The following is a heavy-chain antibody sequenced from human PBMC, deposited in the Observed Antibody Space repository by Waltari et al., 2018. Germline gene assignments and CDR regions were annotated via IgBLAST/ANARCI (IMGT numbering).Heavy chain of an antibody. J-gene: IGHJ5*02. D-gene: IGHD1-26*01. CDR2: INRSGST. V-gene: IGHV4-34*01. CDR3: ARADRGPRSGSSATPAWGP. CDR1: GGSFSVYY. Sequence: QVQLQQWGAGLLKPSETLSLTCAVYGGSFSVYYWSWIRQPPGKGLEWLGEINRSGSTNYNPSRKSRGTISLDTSKNHFSLKLSSVTAADTAVYYCARADRGPRSGSSATPAWGPWGQGTLVTVSS.